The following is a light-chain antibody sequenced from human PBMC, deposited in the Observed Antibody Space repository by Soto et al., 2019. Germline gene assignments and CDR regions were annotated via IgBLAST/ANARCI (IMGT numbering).Light chain of an antibody. J-gene: IGLJ1*01. CDR1: SSDVGSYNL. CDR2: EGT. V-gene: IGLV2-14*02. CDR3: VSFTSSTTYV. Sequence: QSVLTQPASVSGSPGQSITIPCTGTSSDVGSYNLVSWFQQHPGKVPKLIIYEGTKRPSGVSDRFSGSKSGNTASLIISRLQTEDEADYYCVSFTSSTTYVFGSGTKLTVL.